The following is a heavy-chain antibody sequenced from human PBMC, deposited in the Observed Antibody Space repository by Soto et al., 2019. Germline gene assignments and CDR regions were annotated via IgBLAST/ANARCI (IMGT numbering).Heavy chain of an antibody. Sequence: PGGSLRLSCAASGFTVSSNYMSWVRQAPGKGLEWVSVIYSGGSTYYADSVKGRFTISRDNSKNTLYLQMNSLRAEDTAVYYCARVAFVVVPAAINYFDYWGQGTLVTVSS. D-gene: IGHD2-2*01. CDR1: GFTVSSNY. J-gene: IGHJ4*02. CDR2: IYSGGST. CDR3: ARVAFVVVPAAINYFDY. V-gene: IGHV3-66*01.